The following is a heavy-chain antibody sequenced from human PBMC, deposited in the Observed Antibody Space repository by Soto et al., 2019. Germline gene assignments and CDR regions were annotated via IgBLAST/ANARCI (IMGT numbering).Heavy chain of an antibody. CDR1: GFTFSSYG. CDR2: ISYDGSNK. D-gene: IGHD6-19*01. J-gene: IGHJ4*02. Sequence: QVQLVESGGGVVQPGRSLRLSCAASGFTFSSYGMHWVRQAPGKGLEWVAVISYDGSNKYYADSVKGRFTISRDNSKNTLYLQMNSLRAEDTAVYYCAKDSLAGEGKYYFDYWGQGTLVTVSS. CDR3: AKDSLAGEGKYYFDY. V-gene: IGHV3-30*18.